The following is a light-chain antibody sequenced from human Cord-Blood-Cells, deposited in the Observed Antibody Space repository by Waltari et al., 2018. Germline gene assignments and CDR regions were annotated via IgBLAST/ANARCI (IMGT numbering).Light chain of an antibody. CDR3: SSYAGSNNLV. Sequence: QSALTQPPSASGSPGQSVTIPCTGTSSDVGGYNYVSWYQQHPGKAPKLMIYEVSKRPSGAPDRCSGSKSGNTASLTVSGLQAEDEADYYCSSYAGSNNLVFGGGTKLTVL. CDR2: EVS. J-gene: IGLJ3*02. V-gene: IGLV2-8*01. CDR1: SSDVGGYNY.